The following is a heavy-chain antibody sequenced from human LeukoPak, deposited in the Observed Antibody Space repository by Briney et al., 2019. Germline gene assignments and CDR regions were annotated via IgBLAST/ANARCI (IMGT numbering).Heavy chain of an antibody. CDR2: INPNSGGT. J-gene: IGHJ4*02. D-gene: IGHD6-13*01. Sequence: GASVKVSCKASGYTFTGYYMHWVRQAPGQGLEWMGWINPNSGGTNYAQKFQGRVTMTRDTSISTAYMELSRLRSDDTAVYYCARTEIAAAGTSFDYWGQGTLVTVSS. CDR1: GYTFTGYY. CDR3: ARTEIAAAGTSFDY. V-gene: IGHV1-2*02.